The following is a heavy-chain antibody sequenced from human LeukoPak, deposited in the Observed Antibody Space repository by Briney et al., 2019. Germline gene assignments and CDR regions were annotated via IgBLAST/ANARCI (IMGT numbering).Heavy chain of an antibody. J-gene: IGHJ5*02. Sequence: GGSLRLSCAASGFTFSTSSMAWFRQTPGAGLEWVSSISSTGSATYYTDSVKGRFTVSRDNSKNTLYLQMNSLRAEDTAIYYCAKYIQNVLAVFGPWGQGTLVTVSS. V-gene: IGHV3-23*01. D-gene: IGHD1-1*01. CDR2: ISSTGSAT. CDR3: AKYIQNVLAVFGP. CDR1: GFTFSTSS.